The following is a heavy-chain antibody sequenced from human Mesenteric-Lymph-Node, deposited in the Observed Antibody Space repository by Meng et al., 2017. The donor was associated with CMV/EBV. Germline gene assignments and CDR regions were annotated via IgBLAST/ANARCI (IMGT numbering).Heavy chain of an antibody. CDR2: IKQDGSEE. CDR1: GFTFSTDP. V-gene: IGHV3-7*01. J-gene: IGHJ6*02. Sequence: GESLKISCAASGFTFSTDPMHWVRQAPGKGLEWVANIKQDGSEEYYVDSVKGRFTISRDNAKNSLYLQMNTLGAEDTAVYYCASSYRLDVWGQGTTVTVSS. CDR3: ASSYRLDV.